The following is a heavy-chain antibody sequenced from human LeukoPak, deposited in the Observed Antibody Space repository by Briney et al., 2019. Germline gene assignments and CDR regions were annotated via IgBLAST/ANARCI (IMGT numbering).Heavy chain of an antibody. Sequence: SETLSLTCTVSGYSISSGYYWGWIRQPPGKGLEWIGTIYHSGTTYYNPSLKSRVTISVDTSKNQFSLKLSSVTAADTAVYFCARERAATVVPSGLFDYWGQGTLVTVSS. CDR2: IYHSGTT. D-gene: IGHD4-23*01. V-gene: IGHV4-38-2*02. J-gene: IGHJ4*02. CDR3: ARERAATVVPSGLFDY. CDR1: GYSISSGYY.